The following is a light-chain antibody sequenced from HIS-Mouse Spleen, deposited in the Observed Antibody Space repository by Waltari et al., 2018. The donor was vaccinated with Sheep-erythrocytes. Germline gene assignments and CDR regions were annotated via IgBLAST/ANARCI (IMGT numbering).Light chain of an antibody. Sequence: DIVMTQSPRSLPVTPGEPASISCRSCQSLLHSNGFNYLDWYLQKPGQSPQLLIYLGSNRASGVPDRFSGSGSGTDFTLKISRVEAEDVGVYYCMQALQTPRTFGQGTKVEIK. V-gene: IGKV2-28*01. CDR1: QSLLHSNGFNY. CDR3: MQALQTPRT. J-gene: IGKJ1*01. CDR2: LGS.